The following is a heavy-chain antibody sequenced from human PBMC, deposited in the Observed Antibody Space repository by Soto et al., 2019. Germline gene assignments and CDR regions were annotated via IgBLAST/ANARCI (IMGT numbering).Heavy chain of an antibody. CDR2: IIRIFGTP. CDR3: ASQGSNDYYYYGMDV. J-gene: IGHJ6*02. Sequence: QVQLVQSGAEVKKPGSSVKVSCKASGGTFSSYAINWVRQAPGQGLEWMGGIIRIFGTPDYAQRFQGRVTITADESTSTGYMELSSLRSEDTAVYYCASQGSNDYYYYGMDVWGQGTTVTVSS. D-gene: IGHD3-10*01. V-gene: IGHV1-69*12. CDR1: GGTFSSYA.